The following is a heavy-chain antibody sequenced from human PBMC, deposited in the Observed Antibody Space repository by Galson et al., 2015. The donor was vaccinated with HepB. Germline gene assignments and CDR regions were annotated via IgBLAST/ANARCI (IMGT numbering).Heavy chain of an antibody. CDR3: ARGDYDSSGFRFLPSGVRGGSKSHYYYYYGMDV. V-gene: IGHV3-74*01. J-gene: IGHJ6*02. CDR1: GFTFSSYW. Sequence: SLRLSCAASGFTFSSYWMHWVRQAPGKGLVWVSRINSDGSSTSYADSVKGRFTIPRDNAKNTLYLQMNSLRAEDTAVYYCARGDYDSSGFRFLPSGVRGGSKSHYYYYYGMDVWGQGTTVTVSS. CDR2: INSDGSST. D-gene: IGHD6-19*01.